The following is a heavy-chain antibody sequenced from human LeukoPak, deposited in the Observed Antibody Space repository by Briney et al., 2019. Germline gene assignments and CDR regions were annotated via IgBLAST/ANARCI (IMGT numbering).Heavy chain of an antibody. D-gene: IGHD3-22*01. CDR1: GGSISSGSYY. Sequence: SQTLSLTCTVSGGSISSGSYYCSWIRQPAGKGLEWIGRIYTSGSTNYNPSLKSRVTISVDTSKNQFSLKLSSATAADTAVYYCASMGDSSGYYSNFDYWGQGTLVTVSS. CDR3: ASMGDSSGYYSNFDY. V-gene: IGHV4-61*02. J-gene: IGHJ4*02. CDR2: IYTSGST.